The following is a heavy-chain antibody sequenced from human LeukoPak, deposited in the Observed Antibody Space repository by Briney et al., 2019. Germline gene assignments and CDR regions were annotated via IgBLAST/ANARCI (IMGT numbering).Heavy chain of an antibody. V-gene: IGHV4-59*01. CDR2: IYYSGRT. CDR1: GGSISSDY. J-gene: IGHJ4*02. CDR3: VRGFYSPHY. Sequence: PSETLSLNCTVSGGSISSDYWSWIRQPPGKGLEWIGDIYYSGRTYYNPSLKSRITISVDTSKNQFSLKLSSVTAADTAVYYCVRGFYSPHYWGQGTLVTVSS. D-gene: IGHD4-11*01.